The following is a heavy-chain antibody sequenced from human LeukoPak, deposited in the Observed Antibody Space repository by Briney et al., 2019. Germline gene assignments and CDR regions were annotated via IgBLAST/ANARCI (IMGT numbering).Heavy chain of an antibody. CDR2: IHHRGNT. CDR1: GGSFSGSY. CDR3: AKSNGYGLVDI. Sequence: SETLSLTCAVNGGSFSGSYCSWIRQSPGKGLEWIGEIHHRGNTNYNPSLKSRVTISVDTSKNQFSLKLSSVTAADTAVYYCAKSNGYGLVDIWGQGTMVTVSS. D-gene: IGHD3-10*01. V-gene: IGHV4-34*01. J-gene: IGHJ3*02.